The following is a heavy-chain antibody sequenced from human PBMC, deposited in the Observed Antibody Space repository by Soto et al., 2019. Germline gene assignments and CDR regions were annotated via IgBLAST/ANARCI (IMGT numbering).Heavy chain of an antibody. V-gene: IGHV3-15*01. J-gene: IGHJ5*02. CDR3: TTQSYYYDSSGYSNWFDP. CDR2: IKSKTDGGTT. Sequence: PGGSLRLSCAASGFTFSNAWMSWVRQAPGKGLEWVGRIKSKTDGGTTDYAAPVKGRFTISRDDYKNTLYLQMNSLKTEDTAVYYCTTQSYYYDSSGYSNWFDPWGQGTLVTVSS. D-gene: IGHD3-22*01. CDR1: GFTFSNAW.